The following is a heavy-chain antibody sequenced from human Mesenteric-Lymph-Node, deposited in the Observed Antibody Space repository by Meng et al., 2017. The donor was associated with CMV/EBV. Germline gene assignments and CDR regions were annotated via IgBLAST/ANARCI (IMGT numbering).Heavy chain of an antibody. J-gene: IGHJ4*02. D-gene: IGHD3-22*01. Sequence: QLQLEDAGPGRVTPSVTLSLSCIVSGDSNSNSTYYWTWIRQPPGKGLEWIGSVHHSGTTYYNPSLKGRLTISVDTSANLFSLRLTTVTAADTATYYCARRGNYDSDYSEYWGQGTLVTVSS. CDR2: VHHSGTT. CDR1: GDSNSNSTYY. V-gene: IGHV4-39*01. CDR3: ARRGNYDSDYSEY.